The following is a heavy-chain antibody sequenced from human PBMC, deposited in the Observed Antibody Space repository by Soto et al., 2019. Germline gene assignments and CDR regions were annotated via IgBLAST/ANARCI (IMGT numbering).Heavy chain of an antibody. Sequence: GESLKISCKGSGYSFTSYWMHWVRQAPGKGLVWVSRINGDGSSTSYADSVKGRFTISRDNAKNTLYLQMNSLRAEDTGVYYCASIPPSAVGATSEVDYWGQGILVTVSS. J-gene: IGHJ4*02. V-gene: IGHV3-74*01. CDR1: GYSFTSYW. D-gene: IGHD1-26*01. CDR2: INGDGSST. CDR3: ASIPPSAVGATSEVDY.